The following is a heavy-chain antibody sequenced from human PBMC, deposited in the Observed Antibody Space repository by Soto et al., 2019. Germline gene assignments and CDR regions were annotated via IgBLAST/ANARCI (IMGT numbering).Heavy chain of an antibody. Sequence: SETLSLTCTVSGGSINTFYWSWVRQHAGKGLEWIGRIFSSGSTSFNPSLESRVAMSVDTSKNHFSLNLSSVTAADMAVYYCAREGSYSAYNFAHGIQLWSFDFWGQGALVTVS. CDR2: IFSSGST. CDR3: AREGSYSAYNFAHGIQLWSFDF. D-gene: IGHD5-12*01. V-gene: IGHV4-4*07. CDR1: GGSINTFY. J-gene: IGHJ4*02.